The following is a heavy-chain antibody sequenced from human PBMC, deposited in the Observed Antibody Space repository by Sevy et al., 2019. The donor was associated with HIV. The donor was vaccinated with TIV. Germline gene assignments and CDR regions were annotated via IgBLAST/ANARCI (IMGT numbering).Heavy chain of an antibody. CDR3: ARWDV. J-gene: IGHJ6*04. V-gene: IGHV3-7*01. Sequence: GGSLILSCAASGFTFSSYWRNWVRQAPGKGLEWVANIKEDGSDKYYVDSVKGRFTISRDNAQNSLYLEMNSLRAEDTAVYYCARWDVWGKGTTVTVSS. CDR2: IKEDGSDK. CDR1: GFTFSSYW.